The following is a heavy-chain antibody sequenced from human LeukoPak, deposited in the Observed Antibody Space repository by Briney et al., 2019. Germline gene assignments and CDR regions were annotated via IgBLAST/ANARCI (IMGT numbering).Heavy chain of an antibody. J-gene: IGHJ5*02. CDR2: INHIGNT. Sequence: SETLSLTCGVSGGSFDGFYWSWVRQPPGKGLEWIGEINHIGNTNYNPSLKSRVTISVDMSKNQFSLNLSSVTAADTAVYYCAKGGPEASAGLSWFDPWGQGTLVTVSS. CDR3: AKGGPEASAGLSWFDP. V-gene: IGHV4-34*01. D-gene: IGHD1-14*01. CDR1: GGSFDGFY.